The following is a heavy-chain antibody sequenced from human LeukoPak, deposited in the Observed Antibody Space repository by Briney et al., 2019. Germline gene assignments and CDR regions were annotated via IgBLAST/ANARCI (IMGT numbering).Heavy chain of an antibody. CDR2: ISAYNGNT. J-gene: IGHJ5*02. CDR1: GYTFTSYG. Sequence: ASVKVSCKASGYTFTSYGISWVRQAPGQGLEWMGWISAYNGNTNYAQKLQGRVTMATDTSTSTAYMELRSLRSDDTAVYYCARDPAPRHYYDSSGYYIPHNWFDPWGQGTLVTVSS. V-gene: IGHV1-18*01. CDR3: ARDPAPRHYYDSSGYYIPHNWFDP. D-gene: IGHD3-22*01.